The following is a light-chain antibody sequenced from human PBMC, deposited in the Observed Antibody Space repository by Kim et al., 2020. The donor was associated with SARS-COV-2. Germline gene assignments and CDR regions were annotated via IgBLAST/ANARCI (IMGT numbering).Light chain of an antibody. CDR3: QVWDSSSDHNYV. CDR1: NIGSKR. V-gene: IGLV3-21*04. J-gene: IGLJ1*01. CDR2: YDS. Sequence: PGKTARITGGGNNIGSKRVHWYQQKPGQAPVLVIYYDSDRPSGIPERFSGSNSGNTATLTISRVEAGDEADYYCQVWDSSSDHNYVFGTGTKVTVL.